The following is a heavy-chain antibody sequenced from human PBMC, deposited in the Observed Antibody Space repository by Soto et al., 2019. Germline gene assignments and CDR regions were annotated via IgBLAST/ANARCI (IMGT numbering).Heavy chain of an antibody. Sequence: ASVKVSCKASGYTFTSYGITWVRQAPGQGLEWMGWISTYGGNTDYAQKLQGRVTMTTDTSTSTAYMELRSLKSDDTAVYYCARGLRFLEWSEDYWGQGTLVTVSS. D-gene: IGHD3-3*01. CDR1: GYTFTSYG. V-gene: IGHV1-18*01. J-gene: IGHJ4*02. CDR3: ARGLRFLEWSEDY. CDR2: ISTYGGNT.